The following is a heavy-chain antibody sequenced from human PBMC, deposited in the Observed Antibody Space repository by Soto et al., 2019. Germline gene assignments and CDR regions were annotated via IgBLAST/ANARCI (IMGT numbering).Heavy chain of an antibody. V-gene: IGHV5-51*01. Sequence: GESLKISCKGSGYSFTTYWIGWVRQMPGKGLGWIGIIYPSDSDTRYSPSFQGQVTISADKSINTAYLQWSSLKASDTAMYYCARRSGDRSRSYGLDVWGQGTTVTVSS. D-gene: IGHD3-10*01. CDR1: GYSFTTYW. J-gene: IGHJ6*02. CDR3: ARRSGDRSRSYGLDV. CDR2: IYPSDSDT.